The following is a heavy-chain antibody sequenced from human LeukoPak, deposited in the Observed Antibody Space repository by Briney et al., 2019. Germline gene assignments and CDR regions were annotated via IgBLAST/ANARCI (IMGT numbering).Heavy chain of an antibody. Sequence: ASVKASCKASGYTFTSYYMHWVRQAPGQGLEWMGIINPGDGSTGYAQKFQGRVTMTRDTSTSTVYMDLSSLRSEDTAVYYCAITRDYGSGSYYTPANAFDIWGQGTMVTVSS. CDR2: INPGDGST. J-gene: IGHJ3*02. D-gene: IGHD3-10*01. CDR1: GYTFTSYY. V-gene: IGHV1-46*01. CDR3: AITRDYGSGSYYTPANAFDI.